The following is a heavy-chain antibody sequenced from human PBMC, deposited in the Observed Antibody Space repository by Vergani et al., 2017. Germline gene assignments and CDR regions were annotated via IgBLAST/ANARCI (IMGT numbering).Heavy chain of an antibody. D-gene: IGHD2-2*01. V-gene: IGHV3-23*01. J-gene: IGHJ3*02. CDR2: TSGSGSNT. CDR3: AKDLGARYCSSTSCYERDVGAFDI. Sequence: EVQLLESGGGLVQPGGSLRLSCAASGFTFSNYAMSWVRQAPGKGLERVSTSGSGSNTYYADSVKGRFTISRDNSKNTLYLQMNSLRAEDTAVYYCAKDLGARYCSSTSCYERDVGAFDIWGQGTMVTVSS. CDR1: GFTFSNYA.